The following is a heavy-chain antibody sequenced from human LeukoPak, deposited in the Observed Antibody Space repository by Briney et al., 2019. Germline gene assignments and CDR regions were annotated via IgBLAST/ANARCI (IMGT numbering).Heavy chain of an antibody. CDR2: IYYSGST. J-gene: IGHJ6*02. Sequence: SETLSLTCTVSGGSLSSYYWSWLRQPPGKGLEWIGYIYYSGSTNYNPSLKSRVTISVDTSKNQFSLKLNSLTAADTAMYYCARVGGTNYYYYGMDVWGQGTTVTVSS. V-gene: IGHV4-59*01. CDR3: ARVGGTNYYYYGMDV. CDR1: GGSLSSYY.